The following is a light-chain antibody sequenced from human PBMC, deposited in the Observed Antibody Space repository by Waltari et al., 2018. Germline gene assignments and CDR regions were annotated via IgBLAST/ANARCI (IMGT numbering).Light chain of an antibody. V-gene: IGLV1-47*01. CDR3: ATWDESLNGVV. CDR1: NSNIGSNS. J-gene: IGLJ3*02. Sequence: VLTQPPSASGNPGQTVTISCSGGNSNIGSNSVVWYQQFPGTAPKPLVYGRNRRPSGVPDRFSGSTSGTSASLAISGLRSEDEADYYCATWDESLNGVVIGGGTKLSVL. CDR2: GRN.